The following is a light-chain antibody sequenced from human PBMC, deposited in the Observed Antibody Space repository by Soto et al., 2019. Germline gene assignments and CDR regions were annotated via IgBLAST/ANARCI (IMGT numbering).Light chain of an antibody. V-gene: IGKV1-39*01. CDR2: AAS. J-gene: IGKJ3*01. Sequence: DIQMTQSPSSLSASVGDRVTITCRASQSISSYLNWYQQKPGKAPKLLIYAASSLQSGVPSRFSGSGSGTDFTLTISSLQPEDFATHYCQQSYSTPPGITFGPGTKVDIK. CDR1: QSISSY. CDR3: QQSYSTPPGIT.